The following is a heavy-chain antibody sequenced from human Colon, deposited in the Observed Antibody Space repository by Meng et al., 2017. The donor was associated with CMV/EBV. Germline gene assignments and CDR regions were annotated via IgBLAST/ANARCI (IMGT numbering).Heavy chain of an antibody. J-gene: IGHJ3*02. CDR3: ARRYDYGGESDAFDI. D-gene: IGHD4-23*01. Sequence: KVSCKGSGYSFTSYWIGWVRQMPGKGLEWMGIIYPGDSDTRYSPSFQGQVTISADRSISTAYLQLTSLRASDTAIFYCARRYDYGGESDAFDIWGQGTQVTVSS. CDR1: GYSFTSYW. CDR2: IYPGDSDT. V-gene: IGHV5-51*01.